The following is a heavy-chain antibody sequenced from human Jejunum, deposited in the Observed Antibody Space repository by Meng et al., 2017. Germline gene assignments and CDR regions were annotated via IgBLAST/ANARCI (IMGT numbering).Heavy chain of an antibody. CDR3: AHRLAYSSNYNVGWFDP. D-gene: IGHD6-13*01. J-gene: IGHJ5*02. CDR1: GFSLNTSGVG. Sequence: QITLKESRPTLVKPTQPLTLTCTFSGFSLNTSGVGVGWIRQPPGKALECLALIYWDDDKRYNPSLKNRLTITKDTSKNQVVLTMTNMDPVDTATYYCAHRLAYSSNYNVGWFDPWGQGTLVTVSS. V-gene: IGHV2-5*02. CDR2: IYWDDDK.